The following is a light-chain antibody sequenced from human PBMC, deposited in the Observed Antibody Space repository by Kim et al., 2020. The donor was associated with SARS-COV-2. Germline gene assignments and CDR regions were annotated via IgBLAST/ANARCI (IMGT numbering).Light chain of an antibody. CDR2: LGS. J-gene: IGKJ2*01. V-gene: IGKV2-28*01. CDR3: MQALQTSYT. Sequence: DIVMTQSPLSLPVTPGEPASISCRSSQNLLHNNGYNYLDWYLQKPGQSPQLLIYLGSNRASGVPDRFSGSGSGTDFTLKISRVEAEDVGVYYCMQALQTSYTFGQGTKLEI. CDR1: QNLLHNNGYNY.